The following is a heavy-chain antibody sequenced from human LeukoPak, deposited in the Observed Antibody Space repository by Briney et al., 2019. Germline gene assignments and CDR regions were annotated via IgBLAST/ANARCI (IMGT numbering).Heavy chain of an antibody. Sequence: GGSLRLSCSASGFTFSRYAMHWVRQAPGKGLEYVSGISSNGGSTYYADSVKGRFTISRNNSKNTLYLQMSSLRAEDTAVYYCVKSGSYYNEPYYFDYWGQGTLVTVSS. J-gene: IGHJ4*02. CDR1: GFTFSRYA. D-gene: IGHD3-10*01. CDR2: ISSNGGST. V-gene: IGHV3-64D*06. CDR3: VKSGSYYNEPYYFDY.